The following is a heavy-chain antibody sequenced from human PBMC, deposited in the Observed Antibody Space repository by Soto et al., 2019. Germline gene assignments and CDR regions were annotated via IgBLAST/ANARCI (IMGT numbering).Heavy chain of an antibody. V-gene: IGHV3-30*14. D-gene: IGHD3-22*01. CDR3: ARDYYFQTTGTDAFDI. CDR1: GSIFSNHA. Sequence: QVHLVESGGGVVQPGRSLRLPCVASGSIFSNHAMEWVRQAPGKGLEWLAVISHDGGYKNYADSLKGRFTISRDNSKNTLYLQVNSLTSDDTAMYYCARDYYFQTTGTDAFDIWGQGTMVTVSS. J-gene: IGHJ3*02. CDR2: ISHDGGYK.